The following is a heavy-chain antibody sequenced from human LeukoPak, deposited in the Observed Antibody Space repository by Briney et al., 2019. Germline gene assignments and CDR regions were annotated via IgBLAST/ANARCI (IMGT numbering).Heavy chain of an antibody. Sequence: GGSLRLSCAASGFTFRSYAMSWVRQAPGKGLEWVSGISGSGTSTYYADSVKGRFTISRDNSKNTLYLQMNSLRAEDTAVYYCAKTVEKSYYYDSSGYPFDYWGQGTLVTVSS. CDR2: ISGSGTST. J-gene: IGHJ4*02. CDR3: AKTVEKSYYYDSSGYPFDY. D-gene: IGHD3-22*01. V-gene: IGHV3-23*01. CDR1: GFTFRSYA.